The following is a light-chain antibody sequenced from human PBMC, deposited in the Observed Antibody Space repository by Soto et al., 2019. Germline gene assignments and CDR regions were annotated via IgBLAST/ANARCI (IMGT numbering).Light chain of an antibody. V-gene: IGKV1-5*03. Sequence: IQITQSPSSLSSSLGDRVTVTCRASQSISSWLAWYQQKAGKAPKLLIYKASALESGVPSRFSGSGSGTDFTLTISSLQPEDFATYFCQKLNAYPPWTFGQGTKVDI. J-gene: IGKJ1*01. CDR3: QKLNAYPPWT. CDR1: QSISSW. CDR2: KAS.